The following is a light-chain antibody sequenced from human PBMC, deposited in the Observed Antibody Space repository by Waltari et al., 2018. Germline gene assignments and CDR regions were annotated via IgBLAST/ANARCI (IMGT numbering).Light chain of an antibody. CDR3: QKYDRLPAT. Sequence: SCRASQSVSRFLAWYQQKPGQAPRLLISGASSRATGIPDRFSGSGSGTDCSLTISRLEPEDFAVYYCQKYDRLPATFGQGTKVEIK. CDR1: QSVSRF. J-gene: IGKJ1*01. V-gene: IGKV3-20*01. CDR2: GAS.